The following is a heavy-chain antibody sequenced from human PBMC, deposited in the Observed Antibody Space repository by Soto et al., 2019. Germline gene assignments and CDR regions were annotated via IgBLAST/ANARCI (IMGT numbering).Heavy chain of an antibody. CDR3: ARCVRYFDWLFSAQDYYYGMDV. J-gene: IGHJ6*02. D-gene: IGHD3-9*01. Sequence: PSETLSLTCTLSGGSISSGCYYSSWIRQHPGKGLEWIGYIDYSGRTYYNPSLKSRVTISVDRSKNQFSLKLSSVTAADPAVYYCARCVRYFDWLFSAQDYYYGMDVWGQGTTVTVSS. CDR2: IDYSGRT. CDR1: GGSISSGCYY. V-gene: IGHV4-31*03.